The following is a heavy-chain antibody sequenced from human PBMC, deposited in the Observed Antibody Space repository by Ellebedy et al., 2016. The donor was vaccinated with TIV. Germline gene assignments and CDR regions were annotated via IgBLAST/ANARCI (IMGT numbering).Heavy chain of an antibody. Sequence: ASVKVSXXASGYTFTSYYMHWVRQAPGQGLEWMGIINPSGGSTSYAQKFQGRVTMTRDTSTSTVYMELSSLRSDDTAVYYCARDWKYCGGDCHPEGFDIWGQGTMVTVSS. CDR2: INPSGGST. CDR3: ARDWKYCGGDCHPEGFDI. CDR1: GYTFTSYY. D-gene: IGHD2-21*01. J-gene: IGHJ3*02. V-gene: IGHV1-46*01.